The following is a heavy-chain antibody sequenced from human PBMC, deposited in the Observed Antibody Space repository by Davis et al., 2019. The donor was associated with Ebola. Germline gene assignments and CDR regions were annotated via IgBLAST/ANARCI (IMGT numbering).Heavy chain of an antibody. D-gene: IGHD4-23*01. CDR1: GGSVSSGSYY. J-gene: IGHJ4*02. CDR2: IYYSGST. CDR3: ARESLGTTVEY. V-gene: IGHV4-61*01. Sequence: PSETLSLTCTVSGGSVSSGSYYWSWIRQPPGKGLEWIGYIYYSGSTNYNPSLKSRVTISVDTSKNQFSLKLSSVTAADTAVYYCARESLGTTVEYWGQGTLVTVSS.